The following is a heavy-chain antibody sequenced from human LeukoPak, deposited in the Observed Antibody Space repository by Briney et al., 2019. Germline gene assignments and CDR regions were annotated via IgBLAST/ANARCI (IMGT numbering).Heavy chain of an antibody. V-gene: IGHV1-69*06. D-gene: IGHD6-13*01. CDR1: GGTYSSYA. J-gene: IGHJ5*02. Sequence: SSVKVSCKASGGTYSSYAIIWVRQAPGQGLKWMGGIIPILNTSNYAQNFKGRVNMTADKSTSTAYMELNRLRFEDTAMYYCARDLGGIAAAVRWFDPWGQGTLVTVSS. CDR2: IIPILNTS. CDR3: ARDLGGIAAAVRWFDP.